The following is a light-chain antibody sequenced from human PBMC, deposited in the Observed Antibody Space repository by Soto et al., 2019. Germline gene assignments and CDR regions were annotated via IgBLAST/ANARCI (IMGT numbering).Light chain of an antibody. CDR3: AAWDDSLNAL. CDR1: SSNIGSNT. Sequence: QPVLTQPPSASGTPGQRVTISCSGSSSNIGSNTVNWYQQLPGTAPKLLIYSNNQRPSGVPDRFSGSKSGTSASLAISGLQSENEADYYCAAWDDSLNALFGGGTKPTVL. V-gene: IGLV1-44*01. J-gene: IGLJ2*01. CDR2: SNN.